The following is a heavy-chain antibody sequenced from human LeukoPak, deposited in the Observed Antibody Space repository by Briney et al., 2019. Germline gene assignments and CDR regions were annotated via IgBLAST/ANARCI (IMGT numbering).Heavy chain of an antibody. CDR3: AREGLGPSFSAWFDP. D-gene: IGHD3/OR15-3a*01. Sequence: PGTSLRLSCAASGFTFSNYGIHWVRQAPGKGLEWVTVVPSNGGTKYYSDSVKGRFTISRDNSKNTLYLQMNSLRTEDTAVYYCAREGLGPSFSAWFDPWGQGTLVTVSS. J-gene: IGHJ5*02. CDR2: VPSNGGTK. CDR1: GFTFSNYG. V-gene: IGHV3-30*03.